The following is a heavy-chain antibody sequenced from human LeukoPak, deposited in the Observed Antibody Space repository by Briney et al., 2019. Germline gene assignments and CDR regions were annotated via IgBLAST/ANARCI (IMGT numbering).Heavy chain of an antibody. D-gene: IGHD2/OR15-2a*01. J-gene: IGHJ3*02. CDR2: INSDGSST. V-gene: IGHV3-74*01. CDR1: GFTFSSYW. Sequence: GGSLRLSCAASGFTFSSYWMHWVRQAPGKGLVWVSRINSDGSSTSYADSVKGRFTISRDNAKNTLYLQTNSLRAEDTAVYYCARVTYYHYAFDIWGQGTMVTVSS. CDR3: ARVTYYHYAFDI.